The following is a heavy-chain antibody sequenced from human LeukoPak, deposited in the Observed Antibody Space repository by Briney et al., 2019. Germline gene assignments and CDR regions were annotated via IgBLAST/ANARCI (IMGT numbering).Heavy chain of an antibody. Sequence: ASVKVSCKASGYTFTGYYMHWVRQAPGRGLEWMGRINPNSGGTNYAQKFQGRVTITTDESTSTAYMELSSLRSEDTAVYYCAREEGNWAYFDDWGQGTLVTVSS. CDR3: AREEGNWAYFDD. CDR1: GYTFTGYY. J-gene: IGHJ4*02. D-gene: IGHD7-27*01. V-gene: IGHV1-2*06. CDR2: INPNSGGT.